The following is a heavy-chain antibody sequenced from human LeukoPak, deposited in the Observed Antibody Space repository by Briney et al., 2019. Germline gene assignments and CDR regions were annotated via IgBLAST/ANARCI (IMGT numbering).Heavy chain of an antibody. D-gene: IGHD2-8*01. J-gene: IGHJ4*02. CDR3: AKWARYCTNGVCYYFDY. CDR1: GGSISSSNW. CDR2: IYHSGST. V-gene: IGHV4-4*02. Sequence: PSETLSLTCAVSGGSISSSNWWSWVRPPPGKGLEWIGEIYHSGSTNYNPSLKSRVTISVDKSKNQFSLKLSSVTAADTAVYYCAKWARYCTNGVCYYFDYWGQGTLVTVSS.